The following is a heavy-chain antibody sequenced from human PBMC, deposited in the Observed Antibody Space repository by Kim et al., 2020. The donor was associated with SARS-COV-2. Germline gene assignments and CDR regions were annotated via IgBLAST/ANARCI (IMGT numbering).Heavy chain of an antibody. D-gene: IGHD2-15*01. CDR2: IYSGGST. CDR3: ARDRSGGNWRGDFDY. V-gene: IGHV3-66*01. CDR1: GFTVSSNC. Sequence: GGSLRLSCAASGFTVSSNCMSWVRQAPGKGLEWVSVIYSGGSTDYADSVKGRFTISRDNSKNTLYLQMNSLKAEDTAVYYCARDRSGGNWRGDFDYWGQGTLVTVSS. J-gene: IGHJ4*02.